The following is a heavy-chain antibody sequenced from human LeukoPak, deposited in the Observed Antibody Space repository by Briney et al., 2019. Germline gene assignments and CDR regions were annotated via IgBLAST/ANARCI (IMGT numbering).Heavy chain of an antibody. CDR3: AKEERSSQSYYFDY. CDR2: ISYGGSNE. V-gene: IGHV3-30*18. J-gene: IGHJ4*02. Sequence: GRSLRLSCAASGFTFSSYGMHWVRQAPGKGLEWVAVISYGGSNEYYADSVKGRFTISRDNSKNTLYLQMNSLGAEDTAVYYCAKEERSSQSYYFDYWGQGTLVTVSS. D-gene: IGHD6-13*01. CDR1: GFTFSSYG.